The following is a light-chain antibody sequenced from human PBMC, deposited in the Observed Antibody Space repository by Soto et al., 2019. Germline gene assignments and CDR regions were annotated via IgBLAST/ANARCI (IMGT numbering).Light chain of an antibody. V-gene: IGKV3-15*01. CDR1: QSVSTN. J-gene: IGKJ1*01. CDR3: QQYNTSPWT. CDR2: GAS. Sequence: EIVMTQSAANLSVYPGERATLSCRASQSVSTNLAWYQQKPGQAPRLLIYGASSRATGIPARFSGSGSGTELTLTISSLQSEDFAVYYCQQYNTSPWTFGQGTKVDIK.